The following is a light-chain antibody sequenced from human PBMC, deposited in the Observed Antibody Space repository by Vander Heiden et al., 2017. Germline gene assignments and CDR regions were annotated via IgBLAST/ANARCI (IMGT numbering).Light chain of an antibody. Sequence: EIVMTQSPATLSVSPEVRSTLSFMASDSVRTNLAWYEQKLVQAPRLIIYNAATRDTGIPARFRGRGSGTEFTLTISSLQSEDCAVYYCQQYNRWVAITFGGGTKVEIK. CDR1: DSVRTN. J-gene: IGKJ4*01. CDR2: NAA. V-gene: IGKV3D-15*01. CDR3: QQYNRWVAIT.